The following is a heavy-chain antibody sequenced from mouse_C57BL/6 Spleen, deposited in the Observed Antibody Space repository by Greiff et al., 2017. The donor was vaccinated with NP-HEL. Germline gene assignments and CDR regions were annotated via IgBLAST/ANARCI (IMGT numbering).Heavy chain of an antibody. CDR3: ARQAAQATWDY. D-gene: IGHD3-2*02. CDR1: GFTFSSYG. CDR2: ISSGGSYT. J-gene: IGHJ2*01. Sequence: EVKFEESGGDLVKPGGSLKLSCAASGFTFSSYGMSWVRQTPDKRLEWVATISSGGSYTYYPDSVKGRFTISRDNAKNTLYLQMSSLKSEDTAMYYCARQAAQATWDYWGQGTTLTVSS. V-gene: IGHV5-6*02.